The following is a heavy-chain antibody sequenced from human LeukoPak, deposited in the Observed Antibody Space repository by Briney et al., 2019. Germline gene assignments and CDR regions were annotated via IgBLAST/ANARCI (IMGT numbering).Heavy chain of an antibody. D-gene: IGHD6-6*01. V-gene: IGHV3-48*01. CDR3: SGEDTEYSSSGLGV. Sequence: GGSLRLSCAASGFTFSSYAMSWVRQAPGKGLEWVSYISSSGTTIYYADSVKGRFTISRDNAKKSLDLQMNSLRVEDTAVYYCSGEDTEYSSSGLGVWGKGTTVTVSS. CDR2: ISSSGTTI. J-gene: IGHJ6*04. CDR1: GFTFSSYA.